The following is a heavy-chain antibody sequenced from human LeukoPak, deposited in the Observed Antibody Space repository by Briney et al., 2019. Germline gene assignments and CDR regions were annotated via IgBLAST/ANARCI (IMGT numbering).Heavy chain of an antibody. CDR2: IKEDGSDK. CDR1: GFTFSTYW. V-gene: IGHV3-7*03. Sequence: GGSLRPSCAASGFTFSTYWMTWVRQAPGKGLEWVANIKEDGSDKYYVDSVKGRFTISRDNAKNSLYLQMNSLRAEDTAVYFCARDSGWFRFDYWGQGTLVTVSS. J-gene: IGHJ4*02. D-gene: IGHD6-13*01. CDR3: ARDSGWFRFDY.